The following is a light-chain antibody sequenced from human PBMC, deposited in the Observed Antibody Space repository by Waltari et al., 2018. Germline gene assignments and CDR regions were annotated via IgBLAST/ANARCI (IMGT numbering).Light chain of an antibody. V-gene: IGKV1-12*01. CDR2: DVS. CDR1: QDVTTY. J-gene: IGKJ1*01. CDR3: QQGDSLPPT. Sequence: DIQMTQSPSSVSASVGDRVTITCRAGQDVTTYIAWYPQKPGRAPKVLMFDVSTLQSGVPSRFSGSGSGTEFSLTISSLQPADFATYYCQQGDSLPPTFGQGTKVEI.